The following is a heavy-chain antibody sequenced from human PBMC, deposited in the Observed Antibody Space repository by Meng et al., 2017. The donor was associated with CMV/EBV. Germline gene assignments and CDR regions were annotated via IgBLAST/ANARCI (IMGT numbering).Heavy chain of an antibody. V-gene: IGHV3-21*01. Sequence: GESLMISCAASGSTFSSYSMNWVRQAPGKGLEWVSSISSSSSYIYYADSVKGRFTISRDNAKNSLYLQMNSLRAEDTAVYYCARDDLGDYDFWSGYYGVRFDYWGQGTLVTVSS. CDR2: ISSSSSYI. CDR1: GSTFSSYS. CDR3: ARDDLGDYDFWSGYYGVRFDY. D-gene: IGHD3-3*01. J-gene: IGHJ4*02.